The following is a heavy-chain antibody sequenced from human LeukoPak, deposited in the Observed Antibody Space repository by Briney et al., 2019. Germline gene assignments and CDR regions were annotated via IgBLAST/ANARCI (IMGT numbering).Heavy chain of an antibody. J-gene: IGHJ4*02. D-gene: IGHD1-26*01. Sequence: GGSLRLSCAASGFTFSSYGMSWVRQAPGKGLEWVSAISGSGGSTYYADSVKGRFTISRDNSKNTLYLQMNSLRAEDTAVYYCAKGNSGSYHYYFDYWGQGTLVTVSS. CDR1: GFTFSSYG. CDR2: ISGSGGST. V-gene: IGHV3-23*01. CDR3: AKGNSGSYHYYFDY.